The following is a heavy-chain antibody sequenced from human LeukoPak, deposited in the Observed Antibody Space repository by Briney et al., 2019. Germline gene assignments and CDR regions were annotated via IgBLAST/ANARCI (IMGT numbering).Heavy chain of an antibody. D-gene: IGHD4-23*01. Sequence: ASVKVSCKASGYTFTGYYIHWVRQAPGQGLEWMGWINPSSGGRNYAQKFQGRVTMTRDTYSGIAYMEVHRLKSDDTAVFYCARGRWRGDAFDIWGQGTMVTVSS. V-gene: IGHV1-2*02. J-gene: IGHJ3*02. CDR2: INPSSGGR. CDR1: GYTFTGYY. CDR3: ARGRWRGDAFDI.